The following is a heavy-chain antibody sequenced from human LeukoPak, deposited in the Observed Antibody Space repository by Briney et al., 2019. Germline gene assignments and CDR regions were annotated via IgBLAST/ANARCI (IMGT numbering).Heavy chain of an antibody. CDR2: ISGSGHDT. J-gene: IGHJ4*02. CDR3: AKVTAAAGRNY. D-gene: IGHD6-13*01. CDR1: GLTFATTG. V-gene: IGHV3-23*01. Sequence: GGSLRLSCAVSGLTFATTGMTWVRQAPGKGLDWVAAISGSGHDTYYAGAVKGRFTISRDNSKNTLYLQMHGLRAEDTAIYYCAKVTAAAGRNYWGQGTLVTVSS.